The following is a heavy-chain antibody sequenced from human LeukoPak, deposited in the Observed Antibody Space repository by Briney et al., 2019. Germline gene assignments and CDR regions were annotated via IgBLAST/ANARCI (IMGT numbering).Heavy chain of an antibody. CDR2: IYYSGST. Sequence: SETLSLTCAVYGGSFSGYYWSWIRQPPGKGLEWIGYIYYSGSTNYNPSLKSRVTISVDTSKNQFSLKLSSVTAADTAVYYCARVRGAVAGRGYFDYWGQGTLVTVSS. CDR3: ARVRGAVAGRGYFDY. D-gene: IGHD6-19*01. J-gene: IGHJ4*02. CDR1: GGSFSGYY. V-gene: IGHV4-59*01.